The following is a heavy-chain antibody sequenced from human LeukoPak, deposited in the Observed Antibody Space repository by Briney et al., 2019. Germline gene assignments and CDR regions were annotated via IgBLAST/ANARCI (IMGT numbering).Heavy chain of an antibody. CDR2: IKQDGSEK. Sequence: GGSLRLSCAASGFTFSRYWMSWVRQAPGKGLEWVANIKQDGSEKFYVDSVKGRFTISRDNAKNSLYLQMNSLRAEDTAVYYCAREGSGYYAPRSAEYFQHWGQGTLVTVSS. V-gene: IGHV3-7*01. D-gene: IGHD3-22*01. CDR3: AREGSGYYAPRSAEYFQH. J-gene: IGHJ1*01. CDR1: GFTFSRYW.